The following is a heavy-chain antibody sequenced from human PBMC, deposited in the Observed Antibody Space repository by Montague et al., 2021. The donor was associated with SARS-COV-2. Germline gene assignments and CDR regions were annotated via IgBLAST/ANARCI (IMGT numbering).Heavy chain of an antibody. Sequence: SETLSLTCTVSGASVASGNFYWSWIRQPPGKGLERIGYMYYTGXTXYXXXXEXRVTMPVDPSKNQFSLTLTSVTAADTAVYYCARSRANVPSRPGFDYWGQGALVTVSS. D-gene: IGHD6-6*01. CDR1: GASVASGNFY. CDR3: ARSRANVPSRPGFDY. CDR2: MYYTGXT. J-gene: IGHJ4*02. V-gene: IGHV4-61*01.